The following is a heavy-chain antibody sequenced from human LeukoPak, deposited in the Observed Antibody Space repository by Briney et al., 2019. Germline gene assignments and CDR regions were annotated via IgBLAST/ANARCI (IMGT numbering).Heavy chain of an antibody. CDR1: GFTFSSYS. V-gene: IGHV3-48*01. Sequence: GGSLRLSCAASGFTFSSYSMNWVRQAPGKGLEWVSYISSSSSTIYYADSVKSRFTISRDNAKNSLYLQMNSLRAEDTAVYYCARVFFRSGWPERYMDVWGKGTTVTVSS. J-gene: IGHJ6*03. D-gene: IGHD6-19*01. CDR2: ISSSSSTI. CDR3: ARVFFRSGWPERYMDV.